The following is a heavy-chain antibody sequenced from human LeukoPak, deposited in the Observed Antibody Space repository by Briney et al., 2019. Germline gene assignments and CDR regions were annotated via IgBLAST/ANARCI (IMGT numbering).Heavy chain of an antibody. CDR3: AKDAYGSGSYFTH. D-gene: IGHD3-10*01. J-gene: IGHJ4*02. V-gene: IGHV3-30*18. Sequence: PGGSRRLSCAASGFTFSSYGMHWVRQAPGKGLEWVAVISYDGSNKYYADSVKGRFTISRDNSKNTLYLQMNSLRAEDTAVYYCAKDAYGSGSYFTHWGQGTLVTVSS. CDR2: ISYDGSNK. CDR1: GFTFSSYG.